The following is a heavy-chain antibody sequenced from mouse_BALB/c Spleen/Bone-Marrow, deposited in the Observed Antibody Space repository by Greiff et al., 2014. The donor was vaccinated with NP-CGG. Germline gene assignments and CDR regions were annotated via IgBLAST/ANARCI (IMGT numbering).Heavy chain of an antibody. CDR3: AIYYYGSSGFAY. D-gene: IGHD1-1*01. CDR1: GFNITDSY. Sequence: VQLKESGAELVKPGASVKLSCTASGFNITDSYMHWVKQRPEQGLEWIGRIDPANGNTKYDPKFQGKATITADTSSNTAYLQLSSLPAEDTAVYYCAIYYYGSSGFAYWGQGTLVTVSA. V-gene: IGHV14-3*02. J-gene: IGHJ3*01. CDR2: IDPANGNT.